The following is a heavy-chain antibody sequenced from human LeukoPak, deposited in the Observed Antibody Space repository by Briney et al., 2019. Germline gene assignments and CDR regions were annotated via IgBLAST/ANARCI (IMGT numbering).Heavy chain of an antibody. V-gene: IGHV1-46*01. CDR3: ARAGYDSSGYYKGNDAFDI. D-gene: IGHD3-22*01. CDR2: INPSGGST. Sequence: ASVKVSCEASGYTFTSYYMHWVRQAPGQGLEWMGIINPSGGSTSYAQKFQGRVTMTRDMSTSTVYMELSSLRSEDTAVYYCARAGYDSSGYYKGNDAFDIWGQGTMVTVSS. CDR1: GYTFTSYY. J-gene: IGHJ3*02.